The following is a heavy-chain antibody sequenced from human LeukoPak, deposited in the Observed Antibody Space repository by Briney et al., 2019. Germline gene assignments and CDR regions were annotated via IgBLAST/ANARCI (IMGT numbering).Heavy chain of an antibody. Sequence: GGSLRLSCTASGFTFGDYAMSWVRQAPGKGLEWAGFIRSKAYGGTSEYAASVKGRFTMSRDDSRSIAYLQMNSLKTEDTAVYFCTRVPGPYCGGDCYKFDYWGQGPLVTVCS. D-gene: IGHD2-21*02. CDR2: IRSKAYGGTS. J-gene: IGHJ4*02. CDR1: GFTFGDYA. CDR3: TRVPGPYCGGDCYKFDY. V-gene: IGHV3-49*04.